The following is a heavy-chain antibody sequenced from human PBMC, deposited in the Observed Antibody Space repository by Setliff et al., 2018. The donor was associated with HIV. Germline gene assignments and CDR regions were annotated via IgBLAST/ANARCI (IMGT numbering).Heavy chain of an antibody. J-gene: IGHJ4*02. D-gene: IGHD2-2*01. CDR3: ARKDGVGYCDSNSCYGIGPIDF. CDR1: GYTFTSSG. CDR2: INPKSGAT. V-gene: IGHV1-2*06. Sequence: ASVKVSCKASGYTFTSSGTTWVRQAPGQGLEWMGRINPKSGATNLAQKFQGRVTLTRDTSVTTVYMELTSLRSDDTAVYYCARKDGVGYCDSNSCYGIGPIDFWGQGSLVTVSS.